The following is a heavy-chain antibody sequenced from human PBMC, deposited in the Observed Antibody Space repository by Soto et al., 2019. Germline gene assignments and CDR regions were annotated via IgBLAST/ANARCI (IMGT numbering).Heavy chain of an antibody. V-gene: IGHV3-30-3*01. CDR2: ISYDGSNK. Sequence: GGSLRLSCAASGFTFSSYAMHWVRRAPGKGLEWVAVISYDGSNKYYADSVKGRFTISRDNSKNTLYLQMNSLRAEDTAVYYCARMSYSGSYYLDYWGQGTLVTVSS. CDR1: GFTFSSYA. CDR3: ARMSYSGSYYLDY. D-gene: IGHD1-26*01. J-gene: IGHJ4*02.